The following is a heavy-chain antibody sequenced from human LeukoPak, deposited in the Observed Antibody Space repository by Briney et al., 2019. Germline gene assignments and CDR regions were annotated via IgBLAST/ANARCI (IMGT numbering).Heavy chain of an antibody. V-gene: IGHV1-69-2*01. CDR3: ATGPLAGAFDI. CDR1: GYTFTDYY. J-gene: IGHJ3*02. CDR2: VDPEDGET. Sequence: GASVKISCKVSGYTFTDYYMRWVQQAPGKGLEWMGLVDPEDGETIYAEKFQGRVTITADTSTDTAYMELSSLRSEDTAVYYCATGPLAGAFDIWGQGTMVTVSS.